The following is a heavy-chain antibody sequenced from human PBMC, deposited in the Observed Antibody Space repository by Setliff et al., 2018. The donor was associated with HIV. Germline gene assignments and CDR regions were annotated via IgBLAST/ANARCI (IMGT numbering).Heavy chain of an antibody. Sequence: PRESLKISCKASGYSFANYWVGWVRQMPGKGLEWMGLIYPGDSETRYNPSFQGQVSISADKSINTAYLQWSSLKASDTAMYYCARRYGFDSSGLENDAFDIWGQGTLVTVSS. J-gene: IGHJ3*02. V-gene: IGHV5-51*01. CDR2: IYPGDSET. D-gene: IGHD3-22*01. CDR3: ARRYGFDSSGLENDAFDI. CDR1: GYSFANYW.